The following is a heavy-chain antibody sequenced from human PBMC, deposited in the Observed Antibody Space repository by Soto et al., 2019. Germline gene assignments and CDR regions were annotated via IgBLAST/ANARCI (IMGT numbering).Heavy chain of an antibody. Sequence: QVQLVESGGGVVQRGRSLRLSCAASGFTFSTYGMHWVRQAPGKGLEWLAVISNNGINKYYADSVKGRFTISRDNSKDTLFLQMNSLRGEDTAIYYCARVIRADSTSSNFYYYSGLDVWGQGTTFTVSS. CDR3: ARVIRADSTSSNFYYYSGLDV. D-gene: IGHD6-6*01. CDR1: GFTFSTYG. J-gene: IGHJ6*02. CDR2: ISNNGINK. V-gene: IGHV3-30*03.